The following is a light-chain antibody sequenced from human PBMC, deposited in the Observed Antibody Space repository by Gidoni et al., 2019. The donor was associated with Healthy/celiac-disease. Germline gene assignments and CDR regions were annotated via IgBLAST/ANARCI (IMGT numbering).Light chain of an antibody. CDR3: CSYAGSYTVV. CDR2: DVS. V-gene: IGLV2-11*01. Sequence: QSALTQPRSVSGAPGPSAPISCTGTSSDVGGYNYVSWYQQHPGKAPKLMIYDVSKRPSGVPDRFSGSKSGNTASLTISGLQAEDEADYYCCSYAGSYTVVFGGGTKLTVL. J-gene: IGLJ2*01. CDR1: SSDVGGYNY.